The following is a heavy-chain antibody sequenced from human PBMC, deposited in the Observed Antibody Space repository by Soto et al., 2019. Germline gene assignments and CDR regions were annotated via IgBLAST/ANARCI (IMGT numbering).Heavy chain of an antibody. Sequence: PGGSLRLSCAASGFTFSDHYMGWVRQAPGKGLEWVGRTRNKANSYTTEYAASVKGRFTISRDDSKNSLYLQMNSLKTEDTAVYYCARGYCSNGVCYRYIDLWGRGTLVTVSS. CDR2: TRNKANSYTT. CDR3: ARGYCSNGVCYRYIDL. D-gene: IGHD2-8*01. CDR1: GFTFSDHY. J-gene: IGHJ2*01. V-gene: IGHV3-72*01.